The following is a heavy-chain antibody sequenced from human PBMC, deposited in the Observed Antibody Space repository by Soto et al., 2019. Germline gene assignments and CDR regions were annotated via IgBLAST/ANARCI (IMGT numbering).Heavy chain of an antibody. CDR3: AKDLFPDMVVVEGATPDWYFDL. J-gene: IGHJ2*01. CDR2: ISGSGGST. V-gene: IGHV3-23*01. Sequence: EVQLLESGGGLVEPGGSLRLSCAASGFTFSSHAMSWVRQAPGKGLEWGSGISGSGGSTYNADSVKGRFTISRDNSKNTLYLEMNSLRAEDTAVYYCAKDLFPDMVVVEGATPDWYFDLWGRGTLVTVSS. D-gene: IGHD2-15*01. CDR1: GFTFSSHA.